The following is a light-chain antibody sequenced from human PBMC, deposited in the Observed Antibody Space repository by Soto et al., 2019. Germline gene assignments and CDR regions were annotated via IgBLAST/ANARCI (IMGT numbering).Light chain of an antibody. CDR3: QQYGSLLT. V-gene: IGKV3-20*01. CDR2: GAS. CDR1: QSVSSSY. J-gene: IGKJ3*01. Sequence: EIVLTQSPGTLSLSPGERATLSCRASQSVSSSYLAWYQQKPGQAPRLPIYGASSRATGIPDRFSGSGSGTDFTLTISRLEPEDFAVYYCQQYGSLLTFGPGTKVDSK.